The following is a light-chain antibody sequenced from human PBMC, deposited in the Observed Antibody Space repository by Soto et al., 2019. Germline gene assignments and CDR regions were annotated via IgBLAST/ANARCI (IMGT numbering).Light chain of an antibody. J-gene: IGLJ3*02. CDR3: AAWDDSLNGVV. V-gene: IGLV1-44*01. Sequence: QSVLTQPPSASGTPGQRVTISCSGSSSNIGRNTVNWYQQLPGTAPKLLIHSNNQRPSGVPDRFSGSKSGTSASLAISGLQSEDEDDYDCAAWDDSLNGVVFGGGTKLTVL. CDR2: SNN. CDR1: SSNIGRNT.